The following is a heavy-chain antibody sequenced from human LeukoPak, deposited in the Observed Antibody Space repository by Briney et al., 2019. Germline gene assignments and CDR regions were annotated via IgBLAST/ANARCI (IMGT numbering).Heavy chain of an antibody. CDR2: IYYSGST. Sequence: SETLSLTCTVSGGSISSGGYYWGWIRQPPGKGLEWIGSIYYSGSTYYNPSLKSRVTISVDTSKNQFSLKLSSVTAADTAVYYCARDRPSGQDWFDPWGQGTLVTVSS. CDR1: GGSISSGGYY. D-gene: IGHD3-10*01. CDR3: ARDRPSGQDWFDP. J-gene: IGHJ5*02. V-gene: IGHV4-39*07.